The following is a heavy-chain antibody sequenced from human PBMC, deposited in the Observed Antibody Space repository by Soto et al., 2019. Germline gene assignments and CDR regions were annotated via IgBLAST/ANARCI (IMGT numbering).Heavy chain of an antibody. CDR2: MNPNSGNT. J-gene: IGHJ6*02. CDR1: GYNFTSYD. Sequence: QVQLVQSGAEGKKPGASRKVPCKASGYNFTSYDINWVRKATGQGLEGMGWMNPNSGNTGYAQKFQGRVTMTRNTSLTTAYMELSSLRSEDTAVYYCAREMTTRGMDAWGQGTTVTVSS. CDR3: AREMTTRGMDA. V-gene: IGHV1-8*01. D-gene: IGHD1-1*01.